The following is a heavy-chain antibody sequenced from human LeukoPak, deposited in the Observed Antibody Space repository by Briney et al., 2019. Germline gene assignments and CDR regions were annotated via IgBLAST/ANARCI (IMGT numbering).Heavy chain of an antibody. CDR1: GFTFSSYA. D-gene: IGHD4-23*01. CDR2: ISGRGGST. V-gene: IGHV3-23*01. J-gene: IGHJ4*02. CDR3: AKDAATVGGHPVDFDG. Sequence: GGSLRLSCAASGFTFSSYAMSWVRQAPGKGLEWVSAISGRGGSTYYADSVKGRFTISRDNSKNTLYLQMNSLRAEDTAVYYCAKDAATVGGHPVDFDGWGQGSLGADSS.